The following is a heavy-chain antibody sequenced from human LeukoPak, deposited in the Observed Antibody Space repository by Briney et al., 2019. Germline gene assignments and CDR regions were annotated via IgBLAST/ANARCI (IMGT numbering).Heavy chain of an antibody. J-gene: IGHJ5*02. CDR3: ARESWSPHLYSSSLVSRWFDP. CDR1: GFTFSSYG. V-gene: IGHV3-33*01. CDR2: IWYDGSNK. Sequence: GGSLRLSRAASGFTFSSYGMHWVRQAPGKGLEWVAVIWYDGSNKYYADSVKGRFTISRDNSKNTLYLQMNSLRAEDTAVYYCARESWSPHLYSSSLVSRWFDPWGQGTLVTVSS. D-gene: IGHD6-6*01.